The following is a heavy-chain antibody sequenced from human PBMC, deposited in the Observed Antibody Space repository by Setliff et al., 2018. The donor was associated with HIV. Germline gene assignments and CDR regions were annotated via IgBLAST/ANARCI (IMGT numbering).Heavy chain of an antibody. CDR1: GGSISSSSYY. J-gene: IGHJ5*02. V-gene: IGHV4-39*01. CDR2: IFYSGSA. D-gene: IGHD3-22*01. CDR3: ASRVYYYDSSGYLREEGFDP. Sequence: PSETLSLTCTVSGGSISSSSYYWGWIRQPPGKGREWIGSIFYSGSANYNPSLRSPVTISVDTSKNQFSLKLSSVTAADAAVYYCASRVYYYDSSGYLREEGFDPWGQGTLVTV.